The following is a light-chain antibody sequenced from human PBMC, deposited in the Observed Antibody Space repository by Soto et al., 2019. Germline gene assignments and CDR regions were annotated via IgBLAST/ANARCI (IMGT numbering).Light chain of an antibody. Sequence: EIVMTQSPFTLSVSPGERATLSCRASQSVSSNLAWYQQKPGQTPSLLIYGAFTRATGIPARFSGTGSGTEFTLTISSLQSEDFALYYFQQYNDWPLTFGQGTKVDI. CDR1: QSVSSN. CDR2: GAF. V-gene: IGKV3-15*01. CDR3: QQYNDWPLT. J-gene: IGKJ1*01.